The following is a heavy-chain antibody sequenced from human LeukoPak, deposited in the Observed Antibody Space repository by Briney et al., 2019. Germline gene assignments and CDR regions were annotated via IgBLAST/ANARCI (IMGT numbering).Heavy chain of an antibody. CDR1: GFAFTGCH. V-gene: IGHV3-33*06. Sequence: GGSLKLSCAASGFAFTGCHIHWVRRAPGKGLEWVALIWYDGSKTYYADSVKGRFTVSRDDSKNTLYLQMSSLRAEDTAVYYCAKDSNDYGDYNYFDFWGQGTLVTVSS. CDR2: IWYDGSKT. D-gene: IGHD4-17*01. CDR3: AKDSNDYGDYNYFDF. J-gene: IGHJ4*02.